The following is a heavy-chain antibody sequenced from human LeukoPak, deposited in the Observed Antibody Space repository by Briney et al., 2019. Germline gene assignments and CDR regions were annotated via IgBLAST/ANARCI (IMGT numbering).Heavy chain of an antibody. J-gene: IGHJ4*02. V-gene: IGHV1-3*01. D-gene: IGHD2-15*01. Sequence: ASVKVSCQASGYTFTSYAMHWVRQAPGQRLEWMGWINAGNGNTKYSQKFQGRVTITRDTSASTAYMELSSLRSEDTAVYYCARGAEYCSGGSCYYFDYWGQGTLVTVSS. CDR2: INAGNGNT. CDR1: GYTFTSYA. CDR3: ARGAEYCSGGSCYYFDY.